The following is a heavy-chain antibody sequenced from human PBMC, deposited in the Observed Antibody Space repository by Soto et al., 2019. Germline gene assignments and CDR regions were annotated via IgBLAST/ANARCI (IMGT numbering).Heavy chain of an antibody. CDR2: IYHSGST. J-gene: IGHJ6*02. Sequence: SETLSLTCAGSGGSISSGNWWSWVRQSPGKGLEWIGEIYHSGSTNYNPSLKSRVTISVDKSKNQFSLKLSSVTAADTAVYYCARGQYDILTGLITHYYYGMAVWGQGTTVTVSS. D-gene: IGHD3-9*01. V-gene: IGHV4-4*02. CDR3: ARGQYDILTGLITHYYYGMAV. CDR1: GGSISSGNW.